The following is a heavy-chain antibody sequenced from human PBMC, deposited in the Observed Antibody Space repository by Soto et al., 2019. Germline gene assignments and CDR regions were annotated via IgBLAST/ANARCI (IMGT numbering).Heavy chain of an antibody. CDR1: GGSISSSSYH. CDR2: IYYSGST. V-gene: IGHV4-39*01. J-gene: IGHJ4*02. D-gene: IGHD1-26*01. CDR3: ARRISGSSNLDK. Sequence: SETPYLTCTVPGGSISSSSYHWSWIRQPPGKGLEWIGNIYYSGSTYYTPSLKSRVTISVDTSKNQFSLKLSSVTAADTAVYYCARRISGSSNLDKWGQGTLVTVSS.